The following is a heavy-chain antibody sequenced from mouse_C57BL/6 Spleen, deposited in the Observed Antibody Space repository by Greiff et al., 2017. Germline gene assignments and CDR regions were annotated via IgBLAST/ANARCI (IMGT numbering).Heavy chain of an antibody. CDR2: INPGSGGT. Sequence: QVQLQQSGAELVRPGTSVKVSCKASGYAFTNYLIEWVKQRPGQGLEWIGVINPGSGGTNYNEKFKGKATLTADKSSSTAYMQLSSLTSEDSAVYFCARDYGGYFDVWGTGTTVTVSS. CDR3: ARDYGGYFDV. J-gene: IGHJ1*03. D-gene: IGHD1-1*02. V-gene: IGHV1-54*01. CDR1: GYAFTNYL.